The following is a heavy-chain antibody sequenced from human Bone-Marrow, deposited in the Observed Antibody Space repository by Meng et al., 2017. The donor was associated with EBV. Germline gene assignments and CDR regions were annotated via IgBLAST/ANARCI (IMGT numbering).Heavy chain of an antibody. J-gene: IGHJ4*02. CDR2: INTNPGNP. D-gene: IGHD3-10*01. Sequence: VQVVHSESELKKPGASVKISCKASGYTFTIYAMNWVRQAPGQGLEWMGWINTNPGNPTYAQGFTGRFVFSLDTSVSTAYLQISSLKAEDTAVYYCARGVLGMVYYFDYWGQGTLVTVSS. CDR1: GYTFTIYA. V-gene: IGHV7-4-1*02. CDR3: ARGVLGMVYYFDY.